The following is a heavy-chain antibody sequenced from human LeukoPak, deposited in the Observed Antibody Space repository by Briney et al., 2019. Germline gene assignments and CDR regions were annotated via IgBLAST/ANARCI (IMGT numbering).Heavy chain of an antibody. CDR3: ARDGITMVRGVSGY. CDR2: ISSSSSYT. D-gene: IGHD3-10*01. Sequence: GGSLRLSCGASGFTFSSYSMNWGRQAPGKGLEGVSSISSSSSYTYYADSVKGRFTISRDNAKDSLYLQMNSLRAEDTAVYYCARDGITMVRGVSGYWGQGTLVTVSS. J-gene: IGHJ4*02. CDR1: GFTFSSYS. V-gene: IGHV3-21*01.